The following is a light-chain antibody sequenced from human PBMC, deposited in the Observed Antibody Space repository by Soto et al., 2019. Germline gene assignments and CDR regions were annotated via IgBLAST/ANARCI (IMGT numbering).Light chain of an antibody. V-gene: IGLV2-23*02. J-gene: IGLJ2*01. CDR2: EVS. CDR3: CSYAGVSTLV. CDR1: SSEFESYKL. Sequence: QSVLTQPASVSGSPGQSITISCTGTSSEFESYKLVSWYQQHPGQAPKMVIYEVSKRPSGVPNRFSGSKSGNTASLTISGLQAEDEACYFCCSYAGVSTLVFGGGTKLTVL.